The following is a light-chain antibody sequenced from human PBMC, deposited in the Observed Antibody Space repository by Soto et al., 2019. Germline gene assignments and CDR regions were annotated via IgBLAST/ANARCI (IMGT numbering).Light chain of an antibody. CDR1: TGAVTSGHY. CDR3: LLSYSGARLYV. Sequence: AVVTQEPSLNVSPGGTVTLTSGSSTGAVTSGHYPYWFQQKPGQAPRTLIYDTSNKHSWTPARFSGSLLGGKAALTLSGAQPEDEAEYYCLLSYSGARLYVFGTGTKVTVL. CDR2: DTS. V-gene: IGLV7-46*01. J-gene: IGLJ1*01.